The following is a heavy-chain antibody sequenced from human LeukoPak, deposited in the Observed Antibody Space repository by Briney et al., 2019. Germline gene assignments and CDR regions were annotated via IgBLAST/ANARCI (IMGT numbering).Heavy chain of an antibody. CDR2: ISGSGGST. CDR3: AKGITVVVVTLFDY. J-gene: IGHJ4*02. Sequence: PGGSLRPSCAASGFTFSSYAMSWVRQAPGKGLEWVSAISGSGGSTYYADSVKGRFTISRDNSKNTLYLQMNSLRAEDTAVYYCAKGITVVVVTLFDYWGQGTLVTVSS. D-gene: IGHD2-15*01. CDR1: GFTFSSYA. V-gene: IGHV3-23*01.